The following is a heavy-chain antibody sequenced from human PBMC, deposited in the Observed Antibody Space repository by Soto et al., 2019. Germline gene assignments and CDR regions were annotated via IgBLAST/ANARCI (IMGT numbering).Heavy chain of an antibody. CDR3: ARDWYDFWSGYSGFGGMDV. D-gene: IGHD3-3*01. CDR1: GGTFSSYA. V-gene: IGHV1-69*13. Sequence: SVKVSCKASGGTFSSYAISWVRQAPGQGLEWMGGIIPIFGTANYAQKFQGRVTITADESTSTAYMELSSLRSEDTAVYYCARDWYDFWSGYSGFGGMDVWGQGTTVTV. CDR2: IIPIFGTA. J-gene: IGHJ6*02.